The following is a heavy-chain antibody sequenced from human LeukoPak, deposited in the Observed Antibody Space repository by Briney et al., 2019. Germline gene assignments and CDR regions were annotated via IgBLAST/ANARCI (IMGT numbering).Heavy chain of an antibody. CDR1: GFTFSSYS. CDR2: ISSSSSYI. Sequence: GGSLRLSCAASGFTFSSYSMNWVRQAPGKGLEWVSSISSSSSYIYYADSVKGRFTISRDNSKNTLYLQMNSLRAEDTAVYYCAKTTPPPLYYDSSGYYSGWGQGTLVTVPS. V-gene: IGHV3-21*04. CDR3: AKTTPPPLYYDSSGYYSG. J-gene: IGHJ4*02. D-gene: IGHD3-22*01.